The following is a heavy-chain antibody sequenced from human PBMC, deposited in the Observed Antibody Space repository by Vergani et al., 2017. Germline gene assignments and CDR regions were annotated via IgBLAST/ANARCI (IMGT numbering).Heavy chain of an antibody. CDR2: IRFDGSNK. D-gene: IGHD4-17*01. CDR1: GLTFSTCG. J-gene: IGHJ4*02. Sequence: QVQLVESGGGVVQPGGSLRLSCAASGLTFSTCGMHWVRQAPGKGLEWVAFIRFDGSNKYYGDSVNGRFIISRDNSKNTVDLRMNSLRTDDTAIYYCAKDRYDYGDYGHFDYWGQGTLVTVSS. CDR3: AKDRYDYGDYGHFDY. V-gene: IGHV3-30*02.